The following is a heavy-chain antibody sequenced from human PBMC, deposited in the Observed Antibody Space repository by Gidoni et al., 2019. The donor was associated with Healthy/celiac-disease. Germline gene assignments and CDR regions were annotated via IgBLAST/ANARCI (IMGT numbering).Heavy chain of an antibody. CDR3: ARSVRPYNWNGASDY. V-gene: IGHV3-30-3*01. D-gene: IGHD1-20*01. J-gene: IGHJ4*02. Sequence: QVQLVEPGGGVVQPGRSLRLAGAAAGFTCSSYAMHWVRQDPGKGLEWVAVISYDGSNKYYADSGKCRFTISRANSKNSLYLHMNSLRAEATSVYYCARSVRPYNWNGASDYWGQGTLVTVSS. CDR1: GFTCSSYA. CDR2: ISYDGSNK.